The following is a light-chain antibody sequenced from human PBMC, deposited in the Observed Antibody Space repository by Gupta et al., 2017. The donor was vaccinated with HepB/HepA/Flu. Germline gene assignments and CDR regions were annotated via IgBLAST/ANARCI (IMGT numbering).Light chain of an antibody. V-gene: IGKV2-30*02. Sequence: DVVLTQSQLSLAVTPGQPASISCSSSQSRVQSDGNTYFNWYHQGPGQPPRRLIYKVSIRDSGVTDRFSGSGSGTDFTLKISRVEAEDVGVYFYMQQQHWPHTFGQGTKMEIK. CDR2: KVS. CDR1: QSRVQSDGNTY. J-gene: IGKJ2*01. CDR3: MQQQHWPHT.